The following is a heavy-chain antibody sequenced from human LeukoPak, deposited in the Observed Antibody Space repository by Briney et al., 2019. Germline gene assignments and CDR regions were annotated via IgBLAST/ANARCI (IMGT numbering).Heavy chain of an antibody. J-gene: IGHJ4*02. CDR3: ARGEGGYNSGFKFGH. V-gene: IGHV4-4*02. CDR1: GGSISSSNW. CDR2: IYYSGST. D-gene: IGHD5-24*01. Sequence: PSGTLSLTCAVSGGSISSSNWWSWVRQPPGKGLEWIGYIYYSGSTNYNPSLKSRVTISVDTSKNQFSLKLSSVTAADTAVYYCARGEGGYNSGFKFGHWGQGTLVTVSS.